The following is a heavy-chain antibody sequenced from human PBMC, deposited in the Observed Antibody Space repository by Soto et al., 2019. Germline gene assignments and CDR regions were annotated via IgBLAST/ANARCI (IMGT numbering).Heavy chain of an antibody. CDR3: ARDFRGDFDY. CDR1: GFTFTNYG. Sequence: QRLSCEASGFTFTNYGMHWVRQAPGQGLEWLAVIWYDESKKYYADSVKGRFTISRDEANNTLYLQMNTLRAEDTAVYYCARDFRGDFDYWGQGTLVTVSS. CDR2: IWYDESKK. V-gene: IGHV3-33*08. J-gene: IGHJ4*02. D-gene: IGHD3-16*01.